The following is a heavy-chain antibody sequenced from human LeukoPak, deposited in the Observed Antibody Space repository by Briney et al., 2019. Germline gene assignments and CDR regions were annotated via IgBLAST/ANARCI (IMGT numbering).Heavy chain of an antibody. CDR1: GFTFSSYA. J-gene: IGHJ6*03. V-gene: IGHV3-30*04. CDR3: AKDSLLDYYGSGSNYYYYYYMDV. D-gene: IGHD3-10*01. Sequence: PGGSLRLSCAASGFTFSSYAMHWVRQAPGKGLEWVAVISYDGSNKYYADSVKGRFTISRDNSKNTLYLQMNSLRAEDTAVYYCAKDSLLDYYGSGSNYYYYYYMDVWGKGTTVTVSS. CDR2: ISYDGSNK.